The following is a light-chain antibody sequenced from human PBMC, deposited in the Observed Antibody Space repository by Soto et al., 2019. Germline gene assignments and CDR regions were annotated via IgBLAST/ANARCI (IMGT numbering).Light chain of an antibody. CDR3: QQYGSSPLT. CDR1: QSVSSSY. V-gene: IGKV3-20*01. CDR2: GAS. Sequence: EMVLTQSTGTLSLSPGERATISCRASQSVSSSYVAWYQQKPGQAPRLLIYGASSMATGIPDRFSGSGSGTDFPLTISRLQPADCAVYYCQQYGSSPLTFGQGTRLEIK. J-gene: IGKJ5*01.